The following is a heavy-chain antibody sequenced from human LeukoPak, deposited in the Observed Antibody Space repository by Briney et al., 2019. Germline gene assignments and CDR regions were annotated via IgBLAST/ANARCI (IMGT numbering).Heavy chain of an antibody. D-gene: IGHD3-22*01. Sequence: GASVKVSCKASGYIFTSYYMYWVRQAPGQGLEWMGIINPSGGSIRYAQKFQGRATMTRDTSISTAYMELSRLRSDDTAVYYCARDYYYDSSGYTLSEDPWGQGTLVTVSS. CDR3: ARDYYYDSSGYTLSEDP. J-gene: IGHJ5*02. CDR2: INPSGGSI. CDR1: GYIFTSYY. V-gene: IGHV1-46*01.